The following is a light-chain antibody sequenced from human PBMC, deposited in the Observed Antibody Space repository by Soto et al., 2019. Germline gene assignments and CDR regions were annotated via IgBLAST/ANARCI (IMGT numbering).Light chain of an antibody. V-gene: IGKV3-15*01. CDR1: QSVSIH. J-gene: IGKJ5*01. CDR3: QQYNEWPPFT. Sequence: EIVMTQSPSTLSVSPGERATLSCRASQSVSIHLAWYQQKPGQAPRLVIYAASTRATGIPDRFSGSVSGTEFTLTISSLQSEDFAVYYCQQYNEWPPFTFGQGTRLEIK. CDR2: AAS.